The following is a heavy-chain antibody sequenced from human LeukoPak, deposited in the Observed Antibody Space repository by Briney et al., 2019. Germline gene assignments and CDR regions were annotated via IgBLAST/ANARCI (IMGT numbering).Heavy chain of an antibody. J-gene: IGHJ4*02. CDR2: ISSSSTI. Sequence: GGSLRLSCAASRFTFNSYGMNWVRQAPGKGLEWVSYISSSSTIYYADSVKGRFTISRDNAKNSLYLQMNSLRVDDTAVYYCARQLTAYDGGYWGQGTLVTVSS. CDR1: RFTFNSYG. V-gene: IGHV3-48*01. D-gene: IGHD1-14*01. CDR3: ARQLTAYDGGY.